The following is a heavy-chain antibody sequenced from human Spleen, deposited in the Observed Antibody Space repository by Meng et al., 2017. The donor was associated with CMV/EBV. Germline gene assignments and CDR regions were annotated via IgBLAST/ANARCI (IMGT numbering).Heavy chain of an antibody. CDR2: IYSVGTT. V-gene: IGHV3-66*02. J-gene: IGHJ4*02. D-gene: IGHD3-22*01. CDR1: GFTFSRYW. Sequence: GGSLRLSCAASGFTFSRYWTSWVRQAPGKGLEWVSVIYSVGTTHYVDSVKGRFTISRDNSKNTLFLQMNSLTAEDTAVYYCARIDYFDTRVKDYWGQGTLVTVSS. CDR3: ARIDYFDTRVKDY.